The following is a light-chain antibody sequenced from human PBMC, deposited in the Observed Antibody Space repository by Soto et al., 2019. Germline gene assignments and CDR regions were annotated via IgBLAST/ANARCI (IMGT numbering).Light chain of an antibody. V-gene: IGKV3-20*01. CDR2: GTS. Sequence: EIVLTQSPDTLSLSPGERATLSCRASQSVTSNYLAWYQQRPDRAPRLLIYGTSSRATGIPDRFSGSGSGTDFTLTISRLEPEDFAVYYCQQYGSSPQTFGQGTKLEIK. CDR3: QQYGSSPQT. J-gene: IGKJ2*01. CDR1: QSVTSNY.